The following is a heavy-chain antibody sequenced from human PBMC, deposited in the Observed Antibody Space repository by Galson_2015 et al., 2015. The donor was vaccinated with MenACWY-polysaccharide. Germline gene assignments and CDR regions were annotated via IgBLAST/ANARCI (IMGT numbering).Heavy chain of an antibody. CDR1: GFTFSSYW. D-gene: IGHD6-13*01. Sequence: SLRLSCAASGFTFSSYWMSWVRQAPGKGLEWVANIKQDGSEKYYVDSVKGRFTISRDNAKNSLYLQMNSLRAEDTAVYYCARDPPTTYSISWYADYWGQGTLVTVSS. CDR2: IKQDGSEK. J-gene: IGHJ4*02. V-gene: IGHV3-7*01. CDR3: ARDPPTTYSISWYADY.